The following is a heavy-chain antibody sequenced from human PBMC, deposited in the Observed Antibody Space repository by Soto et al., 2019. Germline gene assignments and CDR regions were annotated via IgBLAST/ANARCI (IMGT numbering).Heavy chain of an antibody. V-gene: IGHV4-34*01. D-gene: IGHD4-17*01. J-gene: IGHJ6*03. Sequence: SETLSLTCAVYGGSFSGYYWRWIRQPPGKGLEWIGEINHSGSTNYNTSLKSRVTISVDTSKNQFSLKLSSVTAADTAVYYCARGDYGDYVGGYYYMDVWGKGTTVTVSS. CDR3: ARGDYGDYVGGYYYMDV. CDR1: GGSFSGYY. CDR2: INHSGST.